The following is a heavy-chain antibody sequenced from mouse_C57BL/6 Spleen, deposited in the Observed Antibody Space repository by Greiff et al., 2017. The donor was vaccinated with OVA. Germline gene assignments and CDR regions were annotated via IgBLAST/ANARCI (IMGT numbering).Heavy chain of an antibody. CDR3: ARHYSNYGFAY. V-gene: IGHV1-52*01. Sequence: QVQLQQSGAELVRPGSSVKLSCKASGYTFTSYWMHWVKQRPIQGLEWIGNIDPSDSETHYNQKFKDKATLTVDKSSSAAYMQLSSLTSEDSAVYYCARHYSNYGFAYWGQGTLVTVSA. D-gene: IGHD2-5*01. J-gene: IGHJ3*01. CDR1: GYTFTSYW. CDR2: IDPSDSET.